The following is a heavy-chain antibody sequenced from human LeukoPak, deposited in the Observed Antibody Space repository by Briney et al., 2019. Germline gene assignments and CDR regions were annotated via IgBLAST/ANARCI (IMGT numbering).Heavy chain of an antibody. V-gene: IGHV3-74*01. CDR1: GVTLSGYW. D-gene: IGHD4-17*01. Sequence: PGGSLRLSCTAFGVTLSGYWMNWGRQAPGKGLVWVARINSDGSSTSRADSVKGRFTISRDNAKNILYLQMNSLRVDDTAVYYCARDPKYGDLDYWGQGTLVTVSS. J-gene: IGHJ4*02. CDR3: ARDPKYGDLDY. CDR2: INSDGSST.